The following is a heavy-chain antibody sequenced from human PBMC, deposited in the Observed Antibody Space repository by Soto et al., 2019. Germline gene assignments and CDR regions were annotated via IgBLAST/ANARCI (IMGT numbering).Heavy chain of an antibody. CDR3: TTVSYGSGPTIYYYYYGMDV. D-gene: IGHD3-10*01. J-gene: IGHJ6*02. V-gene: IGHV3-15*07. CDR1: GFTFSNAW. Sequence: GGSLRLSCAASGFTFSNAWMNWVRQAPGKGLEWVGRIKSKTDGGTTDYAAPVKGRFTISRDDSKNTLYLQMNSLKTEDTAVYYCTTVSYGSGPTIYYYYYGMDVWGQGTTVTAP. CDR2: IKSKTDGGTT.